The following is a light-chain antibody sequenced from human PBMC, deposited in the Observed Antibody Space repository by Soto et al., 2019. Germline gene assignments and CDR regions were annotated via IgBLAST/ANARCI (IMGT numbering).Light chain of an antibody. Sequence: DIQMTQSPSSLSASVGDRVTITCRASQGITNYLAWYQQKPGNVPKLLIFAASTLQSGVPSRFSGRGSGTDFTLTISSPQPEDVATYYCQKYNSAPWTFGQGTKVEIK. CDR3: QKYNSAPWT. J-gene: IGKJ1*01. CDR1: QGITNY. CDR2: AAS. V-gene: IGKV1-27*01.